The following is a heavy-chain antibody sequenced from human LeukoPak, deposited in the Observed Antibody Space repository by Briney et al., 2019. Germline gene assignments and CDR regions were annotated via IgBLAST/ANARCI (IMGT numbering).Heavy chain of an antibody. CDR2: INHSGGT. J-gene: IGHJ2*01. V-gene: IGHV4-34*01. D-gene: IGHD4-17*01. CDR3: ARGPRAPNGVLPWYFDL. Sequence: SETLSLTCAVYTGSFSGYFWTWIRQPPGKGLEWIGEINHSGGTNYNPSLKGRVTISTDPSTNQFSLKVTSVTAADTAVYYCARGPRAPNGVLPWYFDLWGRGDLVVVSS. CDR1: TGSFSGYF.